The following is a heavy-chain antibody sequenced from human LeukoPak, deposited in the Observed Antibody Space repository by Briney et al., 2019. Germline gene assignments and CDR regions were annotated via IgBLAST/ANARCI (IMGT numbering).Heavy chain of an antibody. Sequence: PSETLSLTCTVSGDSLSGNYWTWIRRPAGKGLEWIGRIYNSGSANYNPSLKSRVAMSVDTSRNLFSLNLRSVTAADTAVYYCARVPRYCTGSSCWDYYYYMDVWGTGTTVTVSS. J-gene: IGHJ6*03. D-gene: IGHD2-8*02. CDR3: ARVPRYCTGSSCWDYYYYMDV. CDR2: IYNSGSA. CDR1: GDSLSGNY. V-gene: IGHV4-4*07.